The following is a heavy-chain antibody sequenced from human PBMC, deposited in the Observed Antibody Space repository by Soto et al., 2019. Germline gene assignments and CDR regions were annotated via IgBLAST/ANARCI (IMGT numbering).Heavy chain of an antibody. D-gene: IGHD6-13*01. J-gene: IGHJ5*02. CDR2: IYYSGST. Sequence: SETRGLNCTVSGGSISISDYYWGWIRHPPGNLLEWIGSIYYSGSTYYNPSIKSRVTISVDTSKNQFCMKLSSVTASDTAVYYCATPGGSSWSSEQFSRFDPWGQGTLV. CDR3: ATPGGSSWSSEQFSRFDP. V-gene: IGHV4-39*01. CDR1: GGSISISDYY.